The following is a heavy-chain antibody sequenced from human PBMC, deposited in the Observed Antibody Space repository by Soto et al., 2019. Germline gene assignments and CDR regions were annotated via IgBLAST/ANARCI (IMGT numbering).Heavy chain of an antibody. D-gene: IGHD5-12*01. Sequence: QEQLGQSGAEVKKPGASVKVSCKTSGYTFTDYDINWVRQATGQGLEWIGWMNPNSGATGYDQKLQGRVTMTRSASLSTAYLELSSLRSEDTSVYYCARVAVASRTRWYNWFATWAKGTLVTVSS. J-gene: IGHJ5*02. CDR2: MNPNSGAT. CDR1: GYTFTDYD. CDR3: ARVAVASRTRWYNWFAT. V-gene: IGHV1-8*01.